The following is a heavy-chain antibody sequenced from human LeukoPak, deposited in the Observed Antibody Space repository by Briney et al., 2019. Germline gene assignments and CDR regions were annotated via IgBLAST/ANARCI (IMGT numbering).Heavy chain of an antibody. D-gene: IGHD3-10*01. CDR2: ISYDGSNK. CDR1: GFTFSSYA. V-gene: IGHV3-30*04. Sequence: GGSLRLSCAASGFTFSSYAMHWVRQAPGKGLAWAAVISYDGSNKYYADSVKGRFTISRDNSKNTLYLQMNSLRAEDTAVYYCARDSSPYYYGSGSHDYWGQGTLVTVSS. J-gene: IGHJ4*02. CDR3: ARDSSPYYYGSGSHDY.